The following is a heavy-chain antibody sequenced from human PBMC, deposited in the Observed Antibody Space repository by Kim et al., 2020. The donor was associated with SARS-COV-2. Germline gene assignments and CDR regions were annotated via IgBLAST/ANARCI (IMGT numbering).Heavy chain of an antibody. V-gene: IGHV3-33*01. CDR3: ARDSYTLWLLDY. CDR2: IWYDGSNK. CDR1: GFTFSDYG. J-gene: IGHJ4*02. Sequence: GGSLRLSCTASGFTFSDYGMHWVRQAPGKGLEWLADIWYDGSNKYYTESMKGRLTISRDNSKNTLYLQINSLRAEDTAVYYCARDSYTLWLLDYWGQGTLVTVSS. D-gene: IGHD3-10*01.